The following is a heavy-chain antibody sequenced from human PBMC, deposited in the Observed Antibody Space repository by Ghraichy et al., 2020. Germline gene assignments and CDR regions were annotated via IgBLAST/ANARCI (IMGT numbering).Heavy chain of an antibody. CDR3: ARAPWIELHFDS. V-gene: IGHV4-59*01. D-gene: IGHD5-12*01. CDR1: GSSIISYY. J-gene: IGHJ4*02. Sequence: SETLSLTCTVSGSSIISYYWSWIRQPPGKGLEWIGYIHYSGSTKYNPSLKSRVSISLDTSKSQFSLKMSSVTAADTAVYYCARAPWIELHFDSWGQGTLVPVSS. CDR2: IHYSGST.